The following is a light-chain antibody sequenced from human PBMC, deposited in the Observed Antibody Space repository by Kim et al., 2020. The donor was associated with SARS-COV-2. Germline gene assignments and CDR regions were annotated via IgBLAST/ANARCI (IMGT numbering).Light chain of an antibody. CDR1: SSDVGDYNY. J-gene: IGLJ1*01. CDR3: SSYAGSDTFV. V-gene: IGLV2-8*01. CDR2: GVT. Sequence: QSALTQPPSASGAPGQSVTISCTGTSSDVGDYNYVSWYQQHPGKAPKLMIYGVTKRPSGVPDRFSGSKSDNTASLTVSGLQAEDEAVYYCSSYAGSDTFVFGTGTKVTVL.